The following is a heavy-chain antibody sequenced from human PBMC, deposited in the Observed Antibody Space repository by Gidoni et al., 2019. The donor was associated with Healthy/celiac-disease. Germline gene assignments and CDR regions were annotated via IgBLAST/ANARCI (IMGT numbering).Heavy chain of an antibody. CDR1: GSTFSSYS. J-gene: IGHJ2*01. V-gene: IGHV3-21*01. D-gene: IGHD3-10*02. CDR2: ISSSSSYI. Sequence: EVQLVESGGGLVKPGGSLRLSCAASGSTFSSYSMNWVRQAPGKGLEWVSSISSSSSYIYYADSVKGRFTISRDNAKNSLYLQMNSLRAEDTAVYYCARDNPPPLFLSWYFDLWGRGTLVTVSS. CDR3: ARDNPPPLFLSWYFDL.